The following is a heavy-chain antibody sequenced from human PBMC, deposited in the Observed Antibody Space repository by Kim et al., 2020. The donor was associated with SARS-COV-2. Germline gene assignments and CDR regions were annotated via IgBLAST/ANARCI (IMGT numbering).Heavy chain of an antibody. CDR3: AKDSAVAGPGDY. J-gene: IGHJ4*02. CDR1: GFTFSSYG. V-gene: IGHV3-30*18. CDR2: ISYDGSNK. Sequence: GGSLRLSCAASGFTFSSYGMHWVRQAPGKGLECVAVISYDGSNKYYADSVKGRFTISRDNSKNTLYLQMNSLRAEDTAVYYCAKDSAVAGPGDYWGQGTLVTVSS. D-gene: IGHD6-19*01.